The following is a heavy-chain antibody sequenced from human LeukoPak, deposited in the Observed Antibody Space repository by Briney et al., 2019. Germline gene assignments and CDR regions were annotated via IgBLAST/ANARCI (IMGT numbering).Heavy chain of an antibody. D-gene: IGHD3-16*02. V-gene: IGHV3-23*01. J-gene: IGHJ4*02. Sequence: GGSLRLSCAASGFTFSTYAVNWVRQAPGKGLEWVSTISGSGDSTYYADSVKGRFTISRDNSKDTLYLQMSSLRAEDTAVYYCAKSMITFGGVIDTPADYWGQGTLVTVSS. CDR2: ISGSGDST. CDR3: AKSMITFGGVIDTPADY. CDR1: GFTFSTYA.